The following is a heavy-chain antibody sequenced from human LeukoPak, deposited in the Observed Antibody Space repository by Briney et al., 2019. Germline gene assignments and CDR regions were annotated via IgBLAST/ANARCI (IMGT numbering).Heavy chain of an antibody. J-gene: IGHJ4*02. D-gene: IGHD6-13*01. CDR3: AHPHGYSSSWYYFDY. Sequence: GRSLRLSCAASGFTFSSYAMHWVRQAPGKGLEWVAVISYDGSNKYYADSVKGRLTISRDNSKNTLYLQMNSLRAEDTAVYYCAHPHGYSSSWYYFDYWGQGTLVTVSS. CDR2: ISYDGSNK. V-gene: IGHV3-30-3*01. CDR1: GFTFSSYA.